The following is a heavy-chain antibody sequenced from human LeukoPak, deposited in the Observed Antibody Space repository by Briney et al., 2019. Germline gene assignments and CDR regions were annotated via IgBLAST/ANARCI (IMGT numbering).Heavy chain of an antibody. D-gene: IGHD3-3*02. CDR2: IYTSGST. Sequence: SETLSLTCTVSGGSISSGSYYWSWIRQPAGRGLEWIGRIYTSGSTNYNPSLKSRVTISVDTSKNQFSLKLSSVTAADTAVYYCARVLQRAFFDYRGQGTLVTVSS. V-gene: IGHV4-61*02. CDR3: ARVLQRAFFDY. CDR1: GGSISSGSYY. J-gene: IGHJ4*02.